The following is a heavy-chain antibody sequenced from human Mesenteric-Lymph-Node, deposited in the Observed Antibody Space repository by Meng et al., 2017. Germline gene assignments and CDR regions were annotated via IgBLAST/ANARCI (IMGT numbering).Heavy chain of an antibody. CDR1: GFSFSSYG. CDR2: IWFDGGLK. D-gene: IGHD4-23*01. V-gene: IGHV3-33*01. CDR3: ARDDGANSAIY. J-gene: IGHJ4*02. Sequence: GGSLRLSCVASGFSFSSYGMHWVRQAPGKGLEWLSVIWFDGGLKYYGDSVKGRFSVSRDNSQNTLYLQMDRLRVDDTAVYYCARDDGANSAIYWGQGTLVTVSS.